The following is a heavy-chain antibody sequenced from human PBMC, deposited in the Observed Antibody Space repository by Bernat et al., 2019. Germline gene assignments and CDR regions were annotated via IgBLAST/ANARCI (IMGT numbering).Heavy chain of an antibody. J-gene: IGHJ5*02. CDR1: GFTFSDFS. CDR3: AGDPADTLRRDCFDP. Sequence: EMQLVESGGGLVKPGGSLRLSCTASGFTFSDFSMNWVRQAPGKGPEWLSYISRISSHIYYADSVKGRFTISRDNAKSTLYLQMNSLPVDDTAVYYSAGDPADTLRRDCFDPWGQGTLVTVSS. V-gene: IGHV3-21*05. CDR2: ISRISSHI.